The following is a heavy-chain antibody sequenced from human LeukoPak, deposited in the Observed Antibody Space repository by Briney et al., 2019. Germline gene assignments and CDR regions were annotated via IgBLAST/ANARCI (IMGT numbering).Heavy chain of an antibody. V-gene: IGHV3-49*04. J-gene: IGHJ4*02. CDR1: GFTFGDYA. D-gene: IGHD3-22*01. CDR3: TRVQRYHDSSGYSYYFDY. CDR2: IRSKAHGGTA. Sequence: PGGSLRLSCTASGFTFGDYAMSWVRQAPGKGLEWVGFIRSKAHGGTAEYAASVKGRFTISRDDSKSIAYLQMNSLKTEDTAVYYCTRVQRYHDSSGYSYYFDYWGQGTLVTVSS.